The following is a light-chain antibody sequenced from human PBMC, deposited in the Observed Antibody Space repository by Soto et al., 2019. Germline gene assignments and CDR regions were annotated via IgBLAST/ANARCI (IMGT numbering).Light chain of an antibody. CDR3: STYTSSSTRV. J-gene: IGLJ1*01. V-gene: IGLV2-14*01. CDR1: SSDVGGYNS. CDR2: EVT. Sequence: QSVLTQPASVSGSPGQSITISCTGTSSDVGGYNSVSWYQQHPGKAPKRVIYEVTNRPSGISNRFSGSKSGNTASLTISGLQAEDEADYYCSTYTSSSTRVFGTGTKVTV.